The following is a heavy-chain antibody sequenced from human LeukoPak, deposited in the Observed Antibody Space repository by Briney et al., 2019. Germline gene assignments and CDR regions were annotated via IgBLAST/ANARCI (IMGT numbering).Heavy chain of an antibody. Sequence: GGSLRLSCAASGFTFSSYWMHWVRQAPGKGLVWVSRINSDGSSTSYADSVKGRFTISRDNAKNTLYLQMNSLRAEDTAVYYCARGDRSIAARPLGYWGQGTLVTVSS. V-gene: IGHV3-74*01. D-gene: IGHD6-6*01. CDR1: GFTFSSYW. J-gene: IGHJ4*02. CDR3: ARGDRSIAARPLGY. CDR2: INSDGSST.